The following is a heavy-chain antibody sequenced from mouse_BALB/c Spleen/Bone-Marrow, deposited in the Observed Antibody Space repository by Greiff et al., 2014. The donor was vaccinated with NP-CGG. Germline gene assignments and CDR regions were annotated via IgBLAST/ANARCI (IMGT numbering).Heavy chain of an antibody. Sequence: VQLQQPGPELVRPGASMKISCKASGYSFTGYTMNWVKQSHGKNLEWIGLINPYNGGTRYNQKFRGKATLTVDKSSSTAYMELLSLTSEDSAVYYCARGPPLYYDYGFDYWGQGTTLTVSS. CDR3: ARGPPLYYDYGFDY. CDR2: INPYNGGT. D-gene: IGHD2-4*01. J-gene: IGHJ2*01. V-gene: IGHV1-18*01. CDR1: GYSFTGYT.